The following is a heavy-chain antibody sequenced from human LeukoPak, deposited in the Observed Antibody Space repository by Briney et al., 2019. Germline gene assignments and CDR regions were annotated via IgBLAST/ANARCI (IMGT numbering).Heavy chain of an antibody. D-gene: IGHD3-22*01. J-gene: IGHJ4*02. V-gene: IGHV4-59*01. CDR2: IYYSGST. Sequence: PSETLSLTCTVSGGSISSYYWSWIRQPPGKGLEWIGYIYYSGSTNYNPSLKSRVTISVDTPKNQFSLKLSSVTAADTAVYYCARGGDSSGYYYPVFDYWGQGTLVTVSS. CDR3: ARGGDSSGYYYPVFDY. CDR1: GGSISSYY.